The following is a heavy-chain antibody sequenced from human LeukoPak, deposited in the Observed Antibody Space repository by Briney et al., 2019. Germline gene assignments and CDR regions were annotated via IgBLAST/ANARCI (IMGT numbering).Heavy chain of an antibody. CDR2: MNPNSGNT. V-gene: IGHV1-8*01. D-gene: IGHD3-3*01. Sequence: ASVKVSCKASGYTFTSYDINWVRQATGQGLEWMGWMNPNSGNTGYAQKFQGRVTITADKSTSTAYMELSSLRSEDTAVYYCARQAITIFGVVIKSYYYYYMDVWGKGTTVTVSS. J-gene: IGHJ6*03. CDR1: GYTFTSYD. CDR3: ARQAITIFGVVIKSYYYYYMDV.